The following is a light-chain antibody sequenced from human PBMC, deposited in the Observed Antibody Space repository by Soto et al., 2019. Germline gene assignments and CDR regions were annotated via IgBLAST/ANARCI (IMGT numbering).Light chain of an antibody. CDR3: NSYTSASTYV. V-gene: IGLV2-14*03. Sequence: QSALTQPDSVSGSPGQSITIFCTGTSSDIGLYNFVSWYQQHPGKAPKLMIYNVYSRPSGVSSRFSGSKSGNTASLTISWLHAEDEADYYCNSYTSASTYVFGTGTKLTVL. CDR1: SSDIGLYNF. CDR2: NVY. J-gene: IGLJ1*01.